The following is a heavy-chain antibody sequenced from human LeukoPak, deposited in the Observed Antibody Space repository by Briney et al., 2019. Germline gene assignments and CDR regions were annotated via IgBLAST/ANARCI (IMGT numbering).Heavy chain of an antibody. CDR2: FDPEDGET. Sequence: GASVKVSCKVSGYTLTELSMHWVRQAPGKGLEWMGGFDPEDGETIYAQKFQGRVTMTEDTSTDTAYMELSSLRSEDTAVYYCATDRPSQDTARYNWFDPWGQGTLVTVSS. J-gene: IGHJ5*02. D-gene: IGHD5-18*01. V-gene: IGHV1-24*01. CDR1: GYTLTELS. CDR3: ATDRPSQDTARYNWFDP.